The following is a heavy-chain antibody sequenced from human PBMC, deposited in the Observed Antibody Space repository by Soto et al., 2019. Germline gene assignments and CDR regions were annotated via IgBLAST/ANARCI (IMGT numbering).Heavy chain of an antibody. V-gene: IGHV4-4*02. Sequence: SETLSLTCAVSGDSISSDKWWSWVRQPPGKGLEWIGEVYHSGNTNYNPSLESRVTISVDTSKNQFSLKLTSVTDADTAVYYCARGLASEKVDSWGQGTLVTVSS. J-gene: IGHJ4*02. CDR2: VYHSGNT. D-gene: IGHD6-19*01. CDR1: GDSISSDKW. CDR3: ARGLASEKVDS.